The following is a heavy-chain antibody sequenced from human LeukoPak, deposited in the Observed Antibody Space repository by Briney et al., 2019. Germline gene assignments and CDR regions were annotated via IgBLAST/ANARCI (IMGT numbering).Heavy chain of an antibody. Sequence: SGTLPLTCAVSGGSISSSNWWTWVRQPPGKGLEWIGEISSQSGSANYNPSLMRRVTISVDKSKNLFSLRLSSVTAADTAVYYCAKIYCSSITCYFDFWGQGTLVTVSS. CDR3: AKIYCSSITCYFDF. CDR2: ISSQSGSA. D-gene: IGHD2-2*01. CDR1: GGSISSSNW. J-gene: IGHJ4*02. V-gene: IGHV4-4*02.